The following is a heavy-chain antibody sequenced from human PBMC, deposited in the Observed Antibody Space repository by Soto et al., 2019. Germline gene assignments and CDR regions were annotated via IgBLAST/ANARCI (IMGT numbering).Heavy chain of an antibody. D-gene: IGHD3-16*01. CDR2: IHSDGST. Sequence: EVQLVESGGGLAQPGGSLRLSCTVSGFTVSSNYMTWVRQAPGKGLEWVSVIHSDGSTSYADSVKGRFIISRDNSKNTMFLQMHSLRPEDTAVYYCARAQEGYDYYYGVDVWGQGTTVTV. CDR3: ARAQEGYDYYYGVDV. V-gene: IGHV3-66*01. CDR1: GFTVSSNY. J-gene: IGHJ6*02.